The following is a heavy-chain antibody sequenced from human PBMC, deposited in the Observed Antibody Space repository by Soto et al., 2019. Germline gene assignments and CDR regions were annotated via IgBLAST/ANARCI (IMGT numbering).Heavy chain of an antibody. D-gene: IGHD2-15*01. Sequence: QVQLVESGGGVVQPGRSLRLSCAASGFILSTYAMYWVRQAPGKGLERVAVISYDGNNKYYADSVKGRFTISRDNSKNTLYLKMNSLRAEDTAVYYCARAGCDGGSCYTLVGLRYGMDVWGQGTTVTVSS. CDR1: GFILSTYA. CDR3: ARAGCDGGSCYTLVGLRYGMDV. CDR2: ISYDGNNK. V-gene: IGHV3-30-3*01. J-gene: IGHJ6*02.